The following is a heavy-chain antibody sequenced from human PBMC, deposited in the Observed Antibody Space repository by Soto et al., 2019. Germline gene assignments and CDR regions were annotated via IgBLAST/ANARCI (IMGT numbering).Heavy chain of an antibody. CDR3: VKDRGSDAIWSSTQRYYAMDV. CDR1: GFIFSRHG. D-gene: IGHD3-3*01. V-gene: IGHV3-30*18. J-gene: IGHJ6*02. CDR2: TSYDGSNT. Sequence: QGQLVESGGGVVQPGTSLRLSCAASGFIFSRHGMHWVRQAPGKGLEWVAFTSYDGSNTYYADSVKGRFTITRDNPKNPLFLQMDSLRPNNTAFYFCVKDRGSDAIWSSTQRYYAMDVWGQGATVTVSS.